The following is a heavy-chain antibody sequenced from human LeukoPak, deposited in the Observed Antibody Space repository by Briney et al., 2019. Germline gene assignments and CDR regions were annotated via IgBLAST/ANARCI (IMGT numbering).Heavy chain of an antibody. D-gene: IGHD6-19*01. CDR2: IYTSGST. CDR3: ARVCSSGWSKYYFDY. Sequence: KPSETLSLTCTVSGGSISSSSYYWGWIRQPPGKGLEWIGRIYTSGSTNYNPSLKSRVTMSVDTSKNQFSLKLSSVTAADTAVYYCARVCSSGWSKYYFDYWGQGTLVTVSS. V-gene: IGHV4-61*05. J-gene: IGHJ4*02. CDR1: GGSISSSSYY.